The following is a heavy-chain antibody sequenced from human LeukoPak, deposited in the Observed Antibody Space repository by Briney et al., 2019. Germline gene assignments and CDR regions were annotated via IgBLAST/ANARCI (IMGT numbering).Heavy chain of an antibody. CDR2: IGSNGVNT. J-gene: IGHJ4*02. CDR1: GFTFSTYA. V-gene: IGHV3-23*01. Sequence: GGSLRLSCTASGFTFSTYAMGCTRQAPGKGLEWVSGIGSNGVNTYYADSAKGRFTISRDNSENTVYLQMNSLRAEDTALYYCVRAYTTSGTYSEPWGQGTLVTVSS. CDR3: VRAYTTSGTYSEP. D-gene: IGHD1-26*01.